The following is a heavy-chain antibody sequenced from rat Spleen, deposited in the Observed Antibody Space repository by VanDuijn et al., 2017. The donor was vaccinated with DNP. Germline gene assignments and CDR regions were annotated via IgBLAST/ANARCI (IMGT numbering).Heavy chain of an antibody. CDR1: GYSITSNY. V-gene: IGHV3-1*01. CDR3: ARGLNYGGYIYSWYFDF. Sequence: EVQLQESGPGLVKPSQSLSLTCSVTGYSITSNYWGWIRKFPGNKMEWMGYINYSGTTAYNPSLRSRIPITRDTSKNQFFLQLNSVNTDDTATYYCARGLNYGGYIYSWYFDFWGPGTMVTVSS. J-gene: IGHJ1*01. CDR2: INYSGTT. D-gene: IGHD1-11*01.